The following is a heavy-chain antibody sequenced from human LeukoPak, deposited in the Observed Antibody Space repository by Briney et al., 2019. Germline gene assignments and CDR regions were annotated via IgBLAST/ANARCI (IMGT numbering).Heavy chain of an antibody. V-gene: IGHV1-69*13. Sequence: SVKVSCKASGGTFSSYAISWVRQAPGQGLEWMGGIIPIFGTANYAQKFQGRVTITADESTSTAYMELSSLRSEDTAVYYCARDHPYYYDSSGYYDYPYFDYWGQGTLVTVSS. D-gene: IGHD3-22*01. J-gene: IGHJ4*02. CDR2: IIPIFGTA. CDR1: GGTFSSYA. CDR3: ARDHPYYYDSSGYYDYPYFDY.